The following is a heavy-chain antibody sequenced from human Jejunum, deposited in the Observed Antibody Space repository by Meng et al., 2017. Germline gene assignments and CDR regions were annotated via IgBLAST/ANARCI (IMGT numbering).Heavy chain of an antibody. D-gene: IGHD6-13*01. Sequence: QRQLQGSGPGLVKPSETLSLTCAVSGGSISTAGYYWGWIRQSPGKGLEWIGSIFYSGTTYYNPSLKSRVTISIDTSKNQFSLKMNSVTAADTAVYYCARDTAGFGPWGQGTLVTVSS. CDR3: ARDTAGFGP. V-gene: IGHV4-39*07. J-gene: IGHJ5*02. CDR2: IFYSGTT. CDR1: GGSISTAGYY.